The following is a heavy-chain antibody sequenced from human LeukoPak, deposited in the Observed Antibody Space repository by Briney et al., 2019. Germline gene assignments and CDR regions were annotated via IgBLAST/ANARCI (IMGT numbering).Heavy chain of an antibody. V-gene: IGHV3-48*03. CDR2: ISTSGSTT. Sequence: GGSLRLSCAASGFTFSDYEINWVRQAPGKGLEWVSCISTSGSTTYYADSVKGRFTISRDNAKNSSFLQMNTLTAEDTAVYYCARGALHVFDYWGQGTPVTVSS. D-gene: IGHD3-10*02. CDR1: GFTFSDYE. CDR3: ARGALHVFDY. J-gene: IGHJ4*02.